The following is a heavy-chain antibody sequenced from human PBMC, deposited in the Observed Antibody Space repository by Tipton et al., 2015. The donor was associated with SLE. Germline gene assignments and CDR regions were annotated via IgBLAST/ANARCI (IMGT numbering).Heavy chain of an antibody. CDR3: ARGRYCSSTSCSYYFDY. CDR2: INHSGST. J-gene: IGHJ4*02. V-gene: IGHV4-34*01. Sequence: LRLSCAVYGGSFSGYYWNWIRQPPGKGLEWIGEINHSGSTNYNPSLKSRVTISIDTPKNQFSLKVSSVTAADTAVYYCARGRYCSSTSCSYYFDYWGQGTLVAVAS. D-gene: IGHD2-2*01. CDR1: GGSFSGYY.